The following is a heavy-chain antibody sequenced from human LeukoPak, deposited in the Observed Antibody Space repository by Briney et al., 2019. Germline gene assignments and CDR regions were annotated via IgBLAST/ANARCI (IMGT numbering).Heavy chain of an antibody. V-gene: IGHV4-31*03. CDR1: GGSISSGGYY. CDR2: IYYSGST. CDR3: ARGGRPRFDP. J-gene: IGHJ5*02. D-gene: IGHD5-12*01. Sequence: SETLSLTCTVSGGSISSGGYYWSWIRQHPGKGLEWIGYIYYSGSTYYNPSLKSRVTISVDTSKNQFSLKLSSVTAADTAVYYCARGGRPRFDPWGQGTLVTVSP.